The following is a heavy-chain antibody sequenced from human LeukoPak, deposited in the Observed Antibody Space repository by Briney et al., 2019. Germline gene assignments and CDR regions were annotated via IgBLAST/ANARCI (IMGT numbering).Heavy chain of an antibody. V-gene: IGHV1-2*02. CDR2: INPNSGGT. Sequence: SVRVSCLGSGYTVTGYFMQWVRQAPGQGREWMGWINPNSGGTNYAQKFQGRVTMTRDTSISTAYMELSRLSSDDTAVYYCATGYCSSTSCYRGVAPHYYGMDVWGQGTTVTVSS. D-gene: IGHD2-2*01. CDR3: ATGYCSSTSCYRGVAPHYYGMDV. CDR1: GYTVTGYF. J-gene: IGHJ6*02.